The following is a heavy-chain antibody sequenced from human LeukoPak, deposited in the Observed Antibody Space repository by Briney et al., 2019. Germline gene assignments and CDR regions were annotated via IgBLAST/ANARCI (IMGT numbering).Heavy chain of an antibody. J-gene: IGHJ5*02. V-gene: IGHV4-38-2*02. CDR1: GYSISSGYY. Sequence: PSETLSLTCTVSGYSISSGYYWSWIRQPPGKGLEWIGEINHSGSTNYNPSLKSRVTISVDTSKNQFSLKLSSVTAADTAVYYCARAGWVFWVLTVRFRNNWFDPWGQGTLVTVSS. CDR2: INHSGST. CDR3: ARAGWVFWVLTVRFRNNWFDP. D-gene: IGHD4-17*01.